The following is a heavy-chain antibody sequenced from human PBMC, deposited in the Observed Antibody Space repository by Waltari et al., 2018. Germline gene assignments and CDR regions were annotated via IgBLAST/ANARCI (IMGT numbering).Heavy chain of an antibody. D-gene: IGHD2-2*01. CDR2: INKITGDT. V-gene: IGHV4-59*11. CDR1: NGSLNNHY. J-gene: IGHJ5*01. Sequence: QVHLQESGPGLVKPSETLSLTCTVSNGSLNNHYCSWIRQPPGKRMECIGWINKITGDTNYNPSLESRVIISSDISKNQFSLKLTSVTAADTAIYYCAREGSLYSSTGGWIGPWGQGMLVTVSS. CDR3: AREGSLYSSTGGWIGP.